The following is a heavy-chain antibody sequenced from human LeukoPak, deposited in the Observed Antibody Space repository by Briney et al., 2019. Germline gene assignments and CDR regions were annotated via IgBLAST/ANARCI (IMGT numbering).Heavy chain of an antibody. CDR3: ARDRSFDY. V-gene: IGHV3-23*01. Sequence: GGSLRLSCAASGFTFSSYAMSWVRQAPGKGLEWVSTISGRGSSTYYADSVKGRFTISRDNSKNTLYLQMNSLRAEDTAVYYCARDRSFDYWGQGTLVTVSS. CDR2: ISGRGSST. J-gene: IGHJ4*02. CDR1: GFTFSSYA.